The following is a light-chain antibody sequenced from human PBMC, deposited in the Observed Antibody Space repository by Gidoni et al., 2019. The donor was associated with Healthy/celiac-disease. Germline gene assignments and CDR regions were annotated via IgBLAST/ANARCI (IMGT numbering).Light chain of an antibody. J-gene: IGKJ4*01. CDR1: QSVSSY. V-gene: IGKV3-11*01. CDR3: QQRSNWPLT. CDR2: DAS. Sequence: EIVLKQSPATLALSPGERPTLSCRASQSVSSYLAWYQQKPGQAPRLLIYDASNRATGIPARFSGSGSGTDFTLTISSLEPEDFAVYSCQQRSNWPLTFGGGTKVEIK.